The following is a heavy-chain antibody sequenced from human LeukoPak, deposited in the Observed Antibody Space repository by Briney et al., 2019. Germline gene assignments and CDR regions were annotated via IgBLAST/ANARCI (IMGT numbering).Heavy chain of an antibody. V-gene: IGHV1-2*02. D-gene: IGHD5-12*01. CDR2: INPNSGGT. Sequence: ASVKVSCKASGYTFTGYYMHWVRQAPGQGLEWMGWINPNSGGTSYAQKFQGRVTMTRDTSISTAYMELSRLRSDDTAVYYCARALRGYSGYSGGYWGQGTLVTVSS. CDR3: ARALRGYSGYSGGY. CDR1: GYTFTGYY. J-gene: IGHJ4*02.